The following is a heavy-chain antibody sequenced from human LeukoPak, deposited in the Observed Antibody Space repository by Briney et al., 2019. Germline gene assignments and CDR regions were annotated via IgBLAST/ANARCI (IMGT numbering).Heavy chain of an antibody. D-gene: IGHD2-15*01. CDR2: IYYSGST. Sequence: SETLSLTCTVSGGSISSGGYYWSWIRQHPGKGLEWIGSIYYSGSTYYNPSLKSRVTISVDTSKNQFSLKLSSVTAADTAVYYCARQGGYCSGGSCYTNWFDPWGQGTLVTVSS. V-gene: IGHV4-39*01. CDR1: GGSISSGGYY. CDR3: ARQGGYCSGGSCYTNWFDP. J-gene: IGHJ5*02.